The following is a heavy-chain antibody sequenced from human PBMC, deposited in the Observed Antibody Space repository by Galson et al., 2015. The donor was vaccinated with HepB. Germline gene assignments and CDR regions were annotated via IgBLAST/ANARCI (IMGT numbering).Heavy chain of an antibody. CDR2: ICGSVVST. J-gene: IGHJ4*02. D-gene: IGHD6-19*01. V-gene: IGHV3-23*01. CDR3: AKLRLKFIAVIQRYFDY. CDR1: GFTFSSYA. Sequence: SLRLSCAASGFTFSSYAMSWVRQAPGQGLEWVSAICGSVVSTYYADSVKGRFTISRDNSKNTLYLQMNSLRAEDTAVYYCAKLRLKFIAVIQRYFDYWGQGTLVTVSS.